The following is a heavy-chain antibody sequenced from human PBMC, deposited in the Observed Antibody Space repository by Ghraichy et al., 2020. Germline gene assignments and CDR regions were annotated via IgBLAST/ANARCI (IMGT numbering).Heavy chain of an antibody. Sequence: GSLRLTCTVSGGSISSYYWSWIRQPPGKGLEWIGYIYYSGSTNYNPSLKSRVTISVDTSKNQFSLKLSSVTAADTAVYYCARHPDYYDRWRFDYWGQGTLVTVSS. CDR3: ARHPDYYDRWRFDY. CDR1: GGSISSYY. J-gene: IGHJ4*02. V-gene: IGHV4-59*01. CDR2: IYYSGST. D-gene: IGHD3-22*01.